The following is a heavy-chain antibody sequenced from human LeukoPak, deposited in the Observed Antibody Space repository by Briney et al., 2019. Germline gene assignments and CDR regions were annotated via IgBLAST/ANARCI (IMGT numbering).Heavy chain of an antibody. CDR1: GFTFNDYA. CDR2: ISWNSGRR. Sequence: PGGSLRLSCAASGFTFNDYAMHWVRQAPGKGLEWVSGISWNSGRRGYADSVKGRFTIFRDNAKNSLYLQMTSLRAEDTALYYCAAAAGTYWGQGTLVTVSS. V-gene: IGHV3-9*01. D-gene: IGHD6-13*01. CDR3: AAAAGTY. J-gene: IGHJ4*02.